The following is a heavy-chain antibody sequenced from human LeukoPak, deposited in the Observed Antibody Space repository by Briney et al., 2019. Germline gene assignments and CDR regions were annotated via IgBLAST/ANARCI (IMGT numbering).Heavy chain of an antibody. D-gene: IGHD3-3*01. CDR1: GGSFSGYY. V-gene: IGHV4-34*01. CDR3: ARDSLYYDFWSGYYLLYYMDV. J-gene: IGHJ6*03. CDR2: INHSGST. Sequence: SETLSLTCAVYGGSFSGYYWSWIRQPPGKGLEWIGEINHSGSTNYNPSLKSRVTISVDTSKNQFSLKLSSVTAADTAVYYCARDSLYYDFWSGYYLLYYMDVWGKGTTVTVSS.